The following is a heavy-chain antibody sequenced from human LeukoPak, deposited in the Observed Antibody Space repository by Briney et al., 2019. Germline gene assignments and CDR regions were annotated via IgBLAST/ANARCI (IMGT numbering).Heavy chain of an antibody. J-gene: IGHJ4*02. D-gene: IGHD2/OR15-2a*01. CDR2: IHPEGNEI. CDR1: GFSIRKFW. CDR3: ARGDALSGDH. V-gene: IGHV3-7*04. Sequence: GGSLSLSCAASGFSIRKFWMSWVRQAPGRGLEWVANIHPEGNEIYHVESVKGRFTMTRDNPKSSLFLQMNGLRVEDTAVYYCARGDALSGDHWGQGTLVTVSS.